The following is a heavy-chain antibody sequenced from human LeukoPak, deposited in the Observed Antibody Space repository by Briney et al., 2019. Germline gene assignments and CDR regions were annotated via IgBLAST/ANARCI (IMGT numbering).Heavy chain of an antibody. Sequence: SETLSLTCTVSGGSISSGSYYWSWIRQPAGKGLEWIGEINHSGSTNYNPSLKSRVTISVDASKNQFSLKLSSVTAADTAVYYCARGAGVRGSKFDYWGQGTLVTVSS. J-gene: IGHJ4*02. CDR2: INHSGST. V-gene: IGHV4-61*10. CDR3: ARGAGVRGSKFDY. D-gene: IGHD3-10*01. CDR1: GGSISSGSYY.